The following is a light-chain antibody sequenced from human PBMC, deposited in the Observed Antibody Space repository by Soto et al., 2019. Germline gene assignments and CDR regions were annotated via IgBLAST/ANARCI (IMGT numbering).Light chain of an antibody. J-gene: IGKJ4*01. CDR1: QRISSN. CDR2: RTA. Sequence: EIVMTQSPATLSVSPRARPTLSWRASQRISSNLAWYQQKPGQAPRLLMFRTASRVTGFPARFSGSGSGTEFNLTISSLQSEDFGVYYCQQYNNWPRATFGRGTKVDI. CDR3: QQYNNWPRAT. V-gene: IGKV3-15*01.